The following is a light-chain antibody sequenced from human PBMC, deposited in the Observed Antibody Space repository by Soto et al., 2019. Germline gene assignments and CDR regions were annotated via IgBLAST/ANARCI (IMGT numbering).Light chain of an antibody. CDR2: GAS. Sequence: EIVLTQSPGTLSLSPGERATLSCRASQSVSSSYLAWYQQKPGQAPRLLIYGASSRATGIPDRFSGSGSGTDFTRTISRLEPEDFAVYYCQRYGSSPYTFGQGTKLDIK. CDR1: QSVSSSY. J-gene: IGKJ2*01. V-gene: IGKV3-20*01. CDR3: QRYGSSPYT.